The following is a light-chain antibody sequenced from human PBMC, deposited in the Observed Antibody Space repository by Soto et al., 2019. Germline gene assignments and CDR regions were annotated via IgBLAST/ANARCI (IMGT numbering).Light chain of an antibody. V-gene: IGLV1-40*01. CDR1: TSNIGAPYD. CDR3: QSYDISLHNYV. J-gene: IGLJ1*01. Sequence: QPVLTQPPSVSGAPGQRVSISCTGSTSNIGAPYDVHWYQHLPGTAPKLLIYGDNNRPSGVPDRFSGSKSGTSASLAITRLQAEDEADYYCQSYDISLHNYVFGTATKLTVL. CDR2: GDN.